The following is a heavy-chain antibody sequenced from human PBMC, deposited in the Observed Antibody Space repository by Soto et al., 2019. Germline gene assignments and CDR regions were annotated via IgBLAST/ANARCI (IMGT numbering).Heavy chain of an antibody. J-gene: IGHJ3*02. CDR1: GFTFSDYY. CDR3: ARDKGCTNGVCSFTNDAFDI. Sequence: GGSLRLSCAASGFTFSDYYMSWIRQAPGKGLEWVSYISSSGSTIYYADSVKGRFTISRDNAKNSLYLQMNSLRAEDTAVYYCARDKGCTNGVCSFTNDAFDIWGQGTMVTVSS. CDR2: ISSSGSTI. V-gene: IGHV3-11*01. D-gene: IGHD2-8*01.